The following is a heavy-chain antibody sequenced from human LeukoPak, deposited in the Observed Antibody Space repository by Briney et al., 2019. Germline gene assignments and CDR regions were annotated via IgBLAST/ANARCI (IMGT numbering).Heavy chain of an antibody. D-gene: IGHD5-12*01. V-gene: IGHV4-59*01. Sequence: PSETLSLTCTVSGGSISSYYWSWIRQPPGKGLEWIRYIYYSGSTNYNPSLKSRVTISVDTSKNQFSLKLSSVTAADTAVYYCARDQIVATTLIYYYYGMDVWGQGTTVTVSS. CDR2: IYYSGST. CDR3: ARDQIVATTLIYYYYGMDV. CDR1: GGSISSYY. J-gene: IGHJ6*02.